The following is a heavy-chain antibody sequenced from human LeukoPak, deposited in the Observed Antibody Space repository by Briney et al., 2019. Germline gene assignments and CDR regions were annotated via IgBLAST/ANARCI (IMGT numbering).Heavy chain of an antibody. V-gene: IGHV3-21*01. CDR3: ARGHSSGYYPEY. CDR1: GFTFSSYS. J-gene: IGHJ4*02. CDR2: ISSSSSYI. D-gene: IGHD3-22*01. Sequence: GGSLRLSCAASGFTFSSYSMNWVRQAPGKGLEWVSSISSSSSYIYYADSVKGRFTISRDNAKNSLYLQMNSLRAEDTAVYYCARGHSSGYYPEYWGQGTLVTVSS.